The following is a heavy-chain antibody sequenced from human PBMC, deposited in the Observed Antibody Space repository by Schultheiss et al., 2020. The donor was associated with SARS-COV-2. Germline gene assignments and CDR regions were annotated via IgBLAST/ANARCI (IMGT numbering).Heavy chain of an antibody. D-gene: IGHD3-22*01. CDR1: GFTFSGSA. CDR2: IRSKANSYVT. CDR3: TRGYYYDSSGYYSDAFDI. V-gene: IGHV3-73*01. Sequence: GGSLRLSCAASGFTFSGSAMHWVRQASGKGLEWVGRIRSKANSYVTAYAASVKGRFTISRDDSKNTAYLQMNSLKTEDTAVYYCTRGYYYDSSGYYSDAFDIWGQGTMVTVSS. J-gene: IGHJ3*02.